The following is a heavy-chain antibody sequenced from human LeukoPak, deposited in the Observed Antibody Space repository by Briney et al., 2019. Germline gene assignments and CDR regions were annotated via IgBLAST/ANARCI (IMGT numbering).Heavy chain of an antibody. Sequence: GGSLRLSCAASGFTFSSYAMHWVRQAPGKGLEWVAVISYDGSNKYYADSVKGRFTISRDNSKNTLYLQMNSLRAEDTAVYYCARDYFNYGGNSWAYYYGMDVWGQGTTVTVSS. CDR2: ISYDGSNK. V-gene: IGHV3-30-3*01. D-gene: IGHD4-23*01. J-gene: IGHJ6*02. CDR3: ARDYFNYGGNSWAYYYGMDV. CDR1: GFTFSSYA.